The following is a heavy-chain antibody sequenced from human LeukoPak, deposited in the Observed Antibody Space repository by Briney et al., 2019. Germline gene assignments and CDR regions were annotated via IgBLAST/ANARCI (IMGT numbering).Heavy chain of an antibody. J-gene: IGHJ4*02. Sequence: PGGSLRLSCAASGFTFTNYAMSWVRQAPGKGLEWVSAIGGSGDNTYYADSVKGRFTISRENSKNTLNLQMNSLRAEDTAVYYCARGSSVVGLDWGQGTLVTVSS. V-gene: IGHV3-23*01. CDR3: ARGSSVVGLD. D-gene: IGHD2-15*01. CDR2: IGGSGDNT. CDR1: GFTFTNYA.